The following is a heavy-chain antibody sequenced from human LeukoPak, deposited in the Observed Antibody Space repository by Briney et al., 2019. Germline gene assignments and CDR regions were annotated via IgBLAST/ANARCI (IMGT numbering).Heavy chain of an antibody. CDR2: IYYSGST. Sequence: PSETLSLTCTVSGGSISSYYWSWIRQPPGKGLEWIGYIYYSGSTYYNPSLKSRVTISVDTSKNQFSLKLSSVTAADTAVYYCARQESDYYDSSGYYGFDYWGQGTLVTVSP. D-gene: IGHD3-22*01. CDR3: ARQESDYYDSSGYYGFDY. J-gene: IGHJ4*02. CDR1: GGSISSYY. V-gene: IGHV4-59*08.